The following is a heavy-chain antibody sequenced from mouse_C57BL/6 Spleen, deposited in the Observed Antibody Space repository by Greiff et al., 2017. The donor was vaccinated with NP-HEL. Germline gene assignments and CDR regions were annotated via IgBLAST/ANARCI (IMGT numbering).Heavy chain of an antibody. D-gene: IGHD1-1*01. J-gene: IGHJ4*01. CDR2: IDPETGGT. CDR1: GYTFTDYE. V-gene: IGHV1-15*01. Sequence: VQGVESGAELVRPGASVTLSCKASGYTFTDYEMHWVKQTPVHGLEWIGAIDPETGGTAYNQKFKGKSILSADKSSSTAYMELRSLTSEDSAVYYCTRGRYYYGTMDYWGQGTSVTVSS. CDR3: TRGRYYYGTMDY.